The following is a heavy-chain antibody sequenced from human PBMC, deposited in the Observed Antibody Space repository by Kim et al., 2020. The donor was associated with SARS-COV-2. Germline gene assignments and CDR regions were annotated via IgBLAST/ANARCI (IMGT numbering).Heavy chain of an antibody. CDR2: IKQDGSEN. J-gene: IGHJ4*02. CDR1: GFTFSSYW. V-gene: IGHV3-7*03. D-gene: IGHD3-9*01. CDR3: ARGRYFDWLLYFDY. Sequence: GGSLRLSCAASGFTFSSYWMSWVRQAPGKGLEWVANIKQDGSENYSVASVKGRFTTSSDTAKNSLYLQMNSLRAEDTAVYYCARGRYFDWLLYFDYWGQGTPFTVSP.